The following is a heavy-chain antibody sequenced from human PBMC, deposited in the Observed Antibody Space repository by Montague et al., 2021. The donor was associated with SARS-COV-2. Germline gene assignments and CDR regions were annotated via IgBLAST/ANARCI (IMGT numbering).Heavy chain of an antibody. J-gene: IGHJ6*03. CDR2: INNSGST. V-gene: IGHV4-34*01. Sequence: ETLSLTCAVYGGSFSGHHWSWIRQPPGKGLEWIGEINNSGSTNYNPSLKSRVTISVDTSKNQFSLKLHSVTAADTAVYYCARGRIEVSMIVVVLTGASYYMDVWGKGTTVTVSS. CDR3: ARGRIEVSMIVVVLTGASYYMDV. CDR1: GGSFSGHH. D-gene: IGHD3-22*01.